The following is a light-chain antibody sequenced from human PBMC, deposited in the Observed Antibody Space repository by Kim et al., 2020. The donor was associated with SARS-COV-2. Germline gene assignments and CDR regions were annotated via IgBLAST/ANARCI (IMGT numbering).Light chain of an antibody. CDR2: RNN. CDR1: SSNIGSNY. J-gene: IGLJ3*02. V-gene: IGLV1-47*01. Sequence: ELTQPPSASGTPGQRVTISCSGSSSNIGSNYEYWYQQLPGTAPKLLIYRNNQRPSGVPDRFSGSKSGTSASLAISGLRSEDEADYYCAAWDDSLSGLFGGGTQLTVL. CDR3: AAWDDSLSGL.